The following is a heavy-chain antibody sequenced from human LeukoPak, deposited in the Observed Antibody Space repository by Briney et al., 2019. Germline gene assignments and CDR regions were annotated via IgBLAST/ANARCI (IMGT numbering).Heavy chain of an antibody. Sequence: PGGSLRLSCAASGFTFSSYSMNWVRQAPGKGLEWVSSISSSSSYIYYADSVKGRFTISRDNAKNSLYLQMNSLRAEDTAVYYCARVGLVDGYSLYYYYYMDVWGKGTTVTVSS. CDR2: ISSSSSYI. CDR1: GFTFSSYS. D-gene: IGHD5-24*01. V-gene: IGHV3-21*01. CDR3: ARVGLVDGYSLYYYYYMDV. J-gene: IGHJ6*03.